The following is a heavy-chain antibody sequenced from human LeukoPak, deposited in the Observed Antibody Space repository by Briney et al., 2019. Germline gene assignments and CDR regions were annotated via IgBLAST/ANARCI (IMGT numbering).Heavy chain of an antibody. CDR3: ARGFYSSAY. D-gene: IGHD3-22*01. CDR1: GFTFSSYA. J-gene: IGHJ4*02. V-gene: IGHV3-30-3*01. CDR2: ISYDGSNK. Sequence: GRSLRLSCGASGFTFSSYAMHWVRQAPGKGLEWVAVISYDGSNKYYADSVKGRFTISRDNSRNTMSLQLNSLRSEGTAIYYCARGFYSSAYWGQGTLVTVSS.